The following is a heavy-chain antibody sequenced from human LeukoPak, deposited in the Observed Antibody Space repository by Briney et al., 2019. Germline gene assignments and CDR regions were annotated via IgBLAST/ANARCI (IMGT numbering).Heavy chain of an antibody. D-gene: IGHD1-7*01. Sequence: GGSLRLSCAASGFTFSSYSMNWVRQAPGKGLEWVSYISSSGSSIYYADSVKGRFTMSRDNAKNSLYLQMNSLSAEDTAVYYCTRPRTGTTDYWGRGTLVTVSS. CDR3: TRPRTGTTDY. V-gene: IGHV3-21*01. J-gene: IGHJ4*02. CDR1: GFTFSSYS. CDR2: ISSSGSSI.